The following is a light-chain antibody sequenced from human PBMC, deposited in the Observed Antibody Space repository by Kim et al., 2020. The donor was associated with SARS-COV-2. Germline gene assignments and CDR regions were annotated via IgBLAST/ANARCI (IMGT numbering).Light chain of an antibody. CDR1: SGNIACNN. Sequence: KTVTISCTGSSGNIACNNVQWYQQRPASAPTTGIYEDNGRPSGVPDRFSGSIDSSSNSASLTISGLKTEDEADYYCQSYDDSNRWVFGGGTKLTVL. CDR2: EDN. V-gene: IGLV6-57*02. J-gene: IGLJ3*02. CDR3: QSYDDSNRWV.